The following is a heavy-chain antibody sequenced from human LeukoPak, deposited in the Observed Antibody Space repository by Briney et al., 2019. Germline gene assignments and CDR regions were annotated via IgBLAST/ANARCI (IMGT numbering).Heavy chain of an antibody. CDR1: VFTFSKYC. V-gene: IGHV3-74*01. D-gene: IGHD2-2*01. CDR2: INTNGSDT. J-gene: IGHJ4*02. Sequence: GGSLRLSCAGSVFTFSKYCWHWVRQAPGEGLVWVSRINTNGSDTSYADSVKGQFTISRDNAKNTLYLQMSSLRAEDTAVYYCARVESGSCSNTRCRNIDYWGQGTLVTVSS. CDR3: ARVESGSCSNTRCRNIDY.